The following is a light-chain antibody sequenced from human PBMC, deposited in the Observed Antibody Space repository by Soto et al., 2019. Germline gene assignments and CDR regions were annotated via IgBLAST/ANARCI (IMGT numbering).Light chain of an antibody. CDR1: QSVLSTSNNRNY. Sequence: DIVMTQSPDSLAVSLGERATINCKSSQSVLSTSNNRNYLAWYQHKPGQPPKLPVSWASTRESGVPDRFSGSGSGTDFTLTISSLQAEDAAVYYCQQYYTTPHTFGQGTKVEIK. J-gene: IGKJ1*01. V-gene: IGKV4-1*01. CDR2: WAS. CDR3: QQYYTTPHT.